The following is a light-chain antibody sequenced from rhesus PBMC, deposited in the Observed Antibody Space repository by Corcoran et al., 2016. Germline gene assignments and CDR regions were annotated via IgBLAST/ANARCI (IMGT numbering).Light chain of an antibody. CDR2: GVS. Sequence: DIVMTQTPLSLPVTPGEPASISCRSSQSLLNSGGETYLYWYLLKPGQSPQLLIYGVSNRAPGVPDRLRGSGSGTDFTLKISRVEAEDVGVYYCLQGIQLPYSFGQGTKVEIK. J-gene: IGKJ2*01. CDR3: LQGIQLPYS. V-gene: IGKV2-82*01. CDR1: QSLLNSGGETY.